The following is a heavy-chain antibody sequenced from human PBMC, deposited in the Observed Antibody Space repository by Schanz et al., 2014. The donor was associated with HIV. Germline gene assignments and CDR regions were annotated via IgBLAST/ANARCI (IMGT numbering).Heavy chain of an antibody. J-gene: IGHJ4*02. CDR2: ISAYNGNT. CDR1: GYTFTSYG. D-gene: IGHD5-12*01. V-gene: IGHV1-18*01. CDR3: ARGAAEMATMTPWRY. Sequence: QVQLVQSGAEVKKPGASVKVSCKASGYTFTSYGINWVRQAPGQGLEWMGWISAYNGNTNYAQKLQGRVTMTTDTSTSTAYMALRSLRSDDTAVYDCARGAAEMATMTPWRYWGQGTLVTVSS.